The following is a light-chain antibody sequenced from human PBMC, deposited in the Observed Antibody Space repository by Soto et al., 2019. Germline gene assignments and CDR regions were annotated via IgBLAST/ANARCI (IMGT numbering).Light chain of an antibody. J-gene: IGKJ1*01. CDR1: QSLLHSNGYNY. CDR3: HQYYTWPRT. Sequence: DIVMTQSPLYLTVTPVESVSISCRSTQSLLHSNGYNYLDWYLQRPGQSPQLLIYLSSNRAPGVPDRFSGSGSGTEFTLTISSLQSEDIAVYYCHQYYTWPRTFGQGTKVDIK. CDR2: LSS. V-gene: IGKV2-28*01.